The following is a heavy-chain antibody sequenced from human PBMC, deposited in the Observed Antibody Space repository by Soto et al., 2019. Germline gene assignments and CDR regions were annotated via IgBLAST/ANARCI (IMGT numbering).Heavy chain of an antibody. V-gene: IGHV3-23*01. CDR2: LSGSGGST. CDR1: GFSFIKYA. CDR3: ARGFSAGKGSPPDY. D-gene: IGHD3-10*01. J-gene: IGHJ4*02. Sequence: GGSLRLSCAASGFSFIKYAMSWFRQAPGKGLEWVSGLSGSGGSTTSADSVKGRFAISRDNSRNTLYLQMNSLRDGDTAIYYCARGFSAGKGSPPDYWRQGPLVTVSS.